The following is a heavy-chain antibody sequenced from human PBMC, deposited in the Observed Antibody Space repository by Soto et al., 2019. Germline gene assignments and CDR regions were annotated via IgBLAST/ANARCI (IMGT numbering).Heavy chain of an antibody. CDR1: GFTFSSYA. Sequence: ESGGGVVQPGRSLRLSCAASGFTFSSYAMHWVRQAPGKGLEWVAVISYDGSNKYYADSVKGRFTISRDNSKNTLYLQMNSLRAEDTAVYYCARDGYNWYFDLWGRGTLVTVSS. V-gene: IGHV3-30-3*01. J-gene: IGHJ2*01. CDR2: ISYDGSNK. D-gene: IGHD5-18*01. CDR3: ARDGYNWYFDL.